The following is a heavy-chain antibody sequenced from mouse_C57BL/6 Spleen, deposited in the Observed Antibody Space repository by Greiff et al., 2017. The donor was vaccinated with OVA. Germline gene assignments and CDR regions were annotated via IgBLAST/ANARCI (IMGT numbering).Heavy chain of an antibody. D-gene: IGHD1-3*01. Sequence: QVKLVESGAELVKPGASVKISCKASGYAFSSYWMNWVKQRPGKGLEWIGQIYPGDGDTNYNGKFKGKATLTADKSSSTAYMQLSSLTSEDSAVYFCARPKSSGGTGFAYWGQGTLVTVSA. V-gene: IGHV1-80*01. CDR2: IYPGDGDT. J-gene: IGHJ3*01. CDR3: ARPKSSGGTGFAY. CDR1: GYAFSSYW.